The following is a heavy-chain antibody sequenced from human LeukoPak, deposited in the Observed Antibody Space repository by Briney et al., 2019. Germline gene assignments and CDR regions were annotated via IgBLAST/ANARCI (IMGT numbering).Heavy chain of an antibody. Sequence: ASVKVSCKASGYTFTSYDINWVRQATGQGLEWMGWMNPNSGNTGYAQKFQGRVTITRNTSISTAHMELSSLRSEDTAVYYCARVGVAAGFYYYYYMDVWGKGTTVTVSS. V-gene: IGHV1-8*03. CDR3: ARVGVAAGFYYYYYMDV. J-gene: IGHJ6*03. CDR2: MNPNSGNT. CDR1: GYTFTSYD. D-gene: IGHD6-13*01.